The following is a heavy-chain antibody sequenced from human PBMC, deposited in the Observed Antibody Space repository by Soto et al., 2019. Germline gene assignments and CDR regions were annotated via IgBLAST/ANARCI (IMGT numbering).Heavy chain of an antibody. V-gene: IGHV4-4*02. J-gene: IGHJ5*02. D-gene: IGHD3-10*01. CDR1: GGSISSSNW. Sequence: SSETLSLTCAVSGGSISSSNWWSWVRQPPGKGLEWIGEISHSGSTNYNPSLRSRVTISVDKSNSQFSLNLTSVTAADTAVYYCASGFLSGTYNSFDPWGQGTLVTVSS. CDR3: ASGFLSGTYNSFDP. CDR2: ISHSGST.